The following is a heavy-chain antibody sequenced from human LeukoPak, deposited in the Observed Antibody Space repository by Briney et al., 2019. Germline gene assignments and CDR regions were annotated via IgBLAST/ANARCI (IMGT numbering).Heavy chain of an antibody. D-gene: IGHD6-13*01. CDR2: ISSSSSYI. V-gene: IGHV3-21*01. J-gene: IGHJ4*02. Sequence: GRSLRLSCAASGFTFSSYSMNSVRQAPGNWLEWVSSISSSSSYIYYADSVKGRFTISRDNSKNTLYLQMDSLRAEDTAVYYCAIPLARQQLGFRYWGQGTLVTVSS. CDR3: AIPLARQQLGFRY. CDR1: GFTFSSYS.